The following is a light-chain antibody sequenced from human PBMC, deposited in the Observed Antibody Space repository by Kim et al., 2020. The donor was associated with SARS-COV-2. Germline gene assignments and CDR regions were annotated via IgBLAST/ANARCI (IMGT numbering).Light chain of an antibody. CDR2: GKN. Sequence: ELTQDPAVSVALGQTVRITCQGDSLRSYYASWYQQKPGQAPVLVIYGKNNRPSGIPDRFSGSSSGNTASLTITGAQAEDEADYYCNSRDSSGNVVFGGGTQLTVL. CDR3: NSRDSSGNVV. V-gene: IGLV3-19*01. J-gene: IGLJ2*01. CDR1: SLRSYY.